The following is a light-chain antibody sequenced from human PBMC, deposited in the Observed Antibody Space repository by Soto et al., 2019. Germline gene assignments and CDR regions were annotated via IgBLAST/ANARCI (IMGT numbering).Light chain of an antibody. V-gene: IGKV3-11*01. Sequence: EIVLTQSPATLSLSPGERATLSCRASQSFNNFLAWYQQKPGQAPRLLIYDASNRATGIPARFSGSGSGTDFTLTINSLEPEDFAVYYCQQRGIYPLSFGGGTKVEIK. CDR1: QSFNNF. CDR3: QQRGIYPLS. CDR2: DAS. J-gene: IGKJ4*01.